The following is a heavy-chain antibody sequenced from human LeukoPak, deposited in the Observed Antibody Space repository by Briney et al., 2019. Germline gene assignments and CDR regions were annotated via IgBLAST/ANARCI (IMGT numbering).Heavy chain of an antibody. CDR3: ARYYGSGSYGFDY. V-gene: IGHV4-30-2*01. Sequence: SETLSLTCAASGGSISSGGYSWSWIRQPPGKGLEWIGYIYHSGSTYYNPSLKSRVTISVDRSKNQFSLKLSSVTAADTAVYYCARYYGSGSYGFDYWGQGTLVTVSS. J-gene: IGHJ4*02. CDR1: GGSISSGGYS. D-gene: IGHD3-10*01. CDR2: IYHSGST.